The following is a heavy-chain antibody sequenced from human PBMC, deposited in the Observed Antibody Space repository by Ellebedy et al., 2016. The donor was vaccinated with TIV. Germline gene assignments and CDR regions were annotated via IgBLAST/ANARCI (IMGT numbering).Heavy chain of an antibody. CDR1: GYTFTSYG. CDR3: ARVVPAARSYYYYMDV. D-gene: IGHD2-2*01. Sequence: ASVKVSXXASGYTFTSYGISWVRQAPGQGLEWMGWISAYNGNTNYAQKLQGRVTMTTDTSTSTAYMELRSLRSDDTAVYYCARVVPAARSYYYYMDVWGKGTTVTVSS. V-gene: IGHV1-18*01. J-gene: IGHJ6*03. CDR2: ISAYNGNT.